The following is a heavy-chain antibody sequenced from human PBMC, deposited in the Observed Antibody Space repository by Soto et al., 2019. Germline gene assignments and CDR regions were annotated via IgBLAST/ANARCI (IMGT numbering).Heavy chain of an antibody. V-gene: IGHV1-2*02. CDR3: ASEGGYCSSTSCYKYYYYYGMDV. J-gene: IGHJ6*02. CDR1: GYTFTGYY. CDR2: INPNSGGT. Sequence: GASVKVSCKASGYTFTGYYMHWVRQAPGQGLEWMGWINPNSGGTNYAQKFQGRVTMTRDTSISTAYMELSRLRSDDTAVYYCASEGGYCSSTSCYKYYYYYGMDVWGQGTTVTVSS. D-gene: IGHD2-2*02.